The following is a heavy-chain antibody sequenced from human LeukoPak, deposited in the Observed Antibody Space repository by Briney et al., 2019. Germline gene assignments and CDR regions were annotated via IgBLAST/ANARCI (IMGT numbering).Heavy chain of an antibody. J-gene: IGHJ5*02. Sequence: ASVKVSCKVSGYTLTELSMHWVRQAPGKGLEWMGGFDPEDGETIYAQKFQGRVTMTEDTSTDTAYMELSSLRSEDTAVYYCATGLTVTAPYSSGWYVWFDPWGQGTLVTVSS. D-gene: IGHD6-19*01. V-gene: IGHV1-24*01. CDR1: GYTLTELS. CDR3: ATGLTVTAPYSSGWYVWFDP. CDR2: FDPEDGET.